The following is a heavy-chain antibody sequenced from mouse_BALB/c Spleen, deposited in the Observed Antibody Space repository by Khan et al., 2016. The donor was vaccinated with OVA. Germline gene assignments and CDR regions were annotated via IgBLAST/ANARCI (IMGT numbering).Heavy chain of an antibody. Sequence: QIQLVQSVAELARPGASVKMSCKASGYTFISNTMHWVKQRPGQGLEWIGYINPRSGYSDYNQKFKDKSTLSADKSSSTAYIQLSSLTSEDSAVYYCARRRSYYFFDYWGQGTTLTVSS. CDR2: INPRSGYS. J-gene: IGHJ2*01. V-gene: IGHV1-4*02. D-gene: IGHD1-1*01. CDR3: ARRRSYYFFDY. CDR1: GYTFISNT.